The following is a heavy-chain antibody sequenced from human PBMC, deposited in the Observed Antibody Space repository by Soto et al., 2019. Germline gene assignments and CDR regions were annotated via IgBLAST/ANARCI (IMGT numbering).Heavy chain of an antibody. V-gene: IGHV3-21*01. CDR1: GFTFSSYS. J-gene: IGHJ4*02. D-gene: IGHD3-9*01. CDR2: ISSSSSFI. CDR3: XRSYDILTGYSGFDY. Sequence: EVQLVESGGGLVKPGGSLRLSCAASGFTFSSYSMNWVRQAPGKGLEWVSSISSSSSFIYYADSVKGRFTISRDNAKXXXXXXXXXXXXXXXXXXXXXRSYDILTGYSGFDYWGQGTLVTVSS.